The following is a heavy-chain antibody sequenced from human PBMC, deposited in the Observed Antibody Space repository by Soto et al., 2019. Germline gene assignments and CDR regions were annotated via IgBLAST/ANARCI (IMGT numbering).Heavy chain of an antibody. J-gene: IGHJ6*02. D-gene: IGHD6-13*01. Sequence: ASVKVSCKASGYTFTSYWIGWVRQMPGKGLEWMGIIYPGDSDTRYSPSFQGQVTISADKSISTAYLQWSSLKASDTAMYYCARTSAAGKYYDGMDVWGQGTTVTVSS. CDR1: GYTFTSYW. V-gene: IGHV5-51*01. CDR2: IYPGDSDT. CDR3: ARTSAAGKYYDGMDV.